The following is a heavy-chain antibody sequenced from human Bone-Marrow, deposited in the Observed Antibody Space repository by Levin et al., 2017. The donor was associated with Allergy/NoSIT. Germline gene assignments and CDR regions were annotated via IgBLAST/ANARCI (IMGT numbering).Heavy chain of an antibody. CDR2: ISTDGDGT. Sequence: GESLKISCAASGFTFSTYAMHWVRQAPRKGLEYVSAISTDGDGTYYANSVKGRFAISRDNSRNTLFLHMGSLRAEDMAVYYCARWGSTSCYDYWGQGTLVTVSS. D-gene: IGHD2-2*01. CDR1: GFTFSTYA. CDR3: ARWGSTSCYDY. V-gene: IGHV3-64*01. J-gene: IGHJ4*02.